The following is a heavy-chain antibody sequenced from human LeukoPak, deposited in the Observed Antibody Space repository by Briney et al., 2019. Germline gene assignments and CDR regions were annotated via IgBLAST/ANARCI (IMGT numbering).Heavy chain of an antibody. CDR2: ISGDGGST. V-gene: IGHV3-43*02. D-gene: IGHD2-8*02. CDR1: GFTFDDYA. Sequence: PGGSLRLSCAASGFTFDDYAMHWVRQAPGKGLEWVSLISGDGGSTYYADSVKGRFTISRDNAKNSLYLQMNSLRAEDTAVYYCARDWVTGGYGFDYWGQGTLVTVSS. J-gene: IGHJ4*02. CDR3: ARDWVTGGYGFDY.